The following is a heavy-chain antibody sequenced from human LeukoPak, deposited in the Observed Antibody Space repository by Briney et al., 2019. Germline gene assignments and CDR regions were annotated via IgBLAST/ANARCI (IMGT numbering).Heavy chain of an antibody. J-gene: IGHJ4*02. CDR2: IYYSGST. V-gene: IGHV4-39*01. D-gene: IGHD6-13*01. CDR3: ASPNIAAAGIDY. Sequence: SETLSLTCTVSGGSISSSSYYWGWIRQPPGKGLEWIGSIYYSGSTYYNPSLKSRVTISVDTSKNQFSLKLSSVTAADTAVYYCASPNIAAAGIDYWGQGTLVTVSS. CDR1: GGSISSSSYY.